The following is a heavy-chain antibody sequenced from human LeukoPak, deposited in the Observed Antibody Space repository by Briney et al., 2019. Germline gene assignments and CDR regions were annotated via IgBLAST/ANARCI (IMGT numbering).Heavy chain of an antibody. J-gene: IGHJ2*01. CDR3: ATPNSSGYYYAGRGWYFDL. V-gene: IGHV1-24*01. CDR2: FDPEDGET. Sequence: ASVKVSCKVSGYTLTELSMHWVRQAPGKGLEWMGGFDPEDGETIYAQKFQGRVTMTEDTSTDTAYMELSSLRSEDTAVYYCATPNSSGYYYAGRGWYFDLWGRGTPVTVSS. D-gene: IGHD3-22*01. CDR1: GYTLTELS.